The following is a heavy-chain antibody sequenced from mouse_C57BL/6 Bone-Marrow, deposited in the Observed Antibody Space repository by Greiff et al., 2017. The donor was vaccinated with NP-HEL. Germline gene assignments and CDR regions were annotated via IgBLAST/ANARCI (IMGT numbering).Heavy chain of an antibody. CDR3: AIIYYGNYGYFDV. CDR1: GYTFTDYN. CDR2: INPNNGGT. Sequence: VQLKESGPELVKPGASVKIPCKASGYTFTDYNMDWVKQSHGKSLEWIGDINPNNGGTIYNQKFKGKATLTVDKSSSTAYMELRSLTSEDTAVYYCAIIYYGNYGYFDVWGTGTTVTVSS. D-gene: IGHD2-1*01. V-gene: IGHV1-18*01. J-gene: IGHJ1*03.